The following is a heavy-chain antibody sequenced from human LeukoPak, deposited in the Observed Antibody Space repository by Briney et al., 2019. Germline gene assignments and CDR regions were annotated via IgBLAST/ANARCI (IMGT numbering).Heavy chain of an antibody. V-gene: IGHV4-34*01. J-gene: IGHJ4*02. D-gene: IGHD3-3*01. Sequence: PGGSLRLSCAASGFTFSSYEMNWVRQPPGKGLEWIGEINHSGSTNYNPSLKSRVTISVDTSKNQFSLKLSSVTAADTAVYYCARDRADGFLEWFSGGDYWGQGTLVTVSS. CDR1: GFTFSSYE. CDR3: ARDRADGFLEWFSGGDY. CDR2: INHSGST.